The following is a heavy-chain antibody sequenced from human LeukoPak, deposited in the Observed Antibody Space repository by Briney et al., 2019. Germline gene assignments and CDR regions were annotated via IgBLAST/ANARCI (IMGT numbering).Heavy chain of an antibody. CDR1: GYTFTSYD. CDR3: ASRSPYSGYDLFDY. V-gene: IGHV1-69*06. CDR2: IIPLFGTA. Sequence: SVKVSCKASGYTFTSYDISWVRQAPGQGLEWMGGIIPLFGTANYAQKFQGRVTITADRSTSTAYMELGSLRSEDTAVYYCASRSPYSGYDLFDYWGQGTLVTVSS. D-gene: IGHD5-12*01. J-gene: IGHJ4*02.